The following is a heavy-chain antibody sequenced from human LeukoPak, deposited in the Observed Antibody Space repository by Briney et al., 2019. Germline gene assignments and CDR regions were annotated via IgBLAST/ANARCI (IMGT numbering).Heavy chain of an antibody. J-gene: IGHJ4*02. CDR3: ARGRYYDSSGPICN. Sequence: SETLSLTCAVYGGSFSGYYWSWIRQPPGKGLEWIGEINHSGSTNYNPSLKSRVTISVDTSKNQFSLKLSSVTAADTAVYYCARGRYYDSSGPICNWGQGTLVTVSS. CDR1: GGSFSGYY. V-gene: IGHV4-34*01. CDR2: INHSGST. D-gene: IGHD3-22*01.